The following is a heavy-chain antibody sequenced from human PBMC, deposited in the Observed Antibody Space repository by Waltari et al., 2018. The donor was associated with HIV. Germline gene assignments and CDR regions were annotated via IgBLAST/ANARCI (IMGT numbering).Heavy chain of an antibody. D-gene: IGHD2-21*02. V-gene: IGHV3-23*01. Sequence: EVQLLESGGGLVQPGGSLRLSCAASGFTFSSYAMSWVRQAPGKGLEWVSAISGSGGSTYYADSVKGRFTISRDNSKNTLYLQMNSLRAEDTAVYYCAKDWKSHKYCGGDCEGMDVWGQGTTVTVSS. CDR3: AKDWKSHKYCGGDCEGMDV. CDR1: GFTFSSYA. CDR2: ISGSGGST. J-gene: IGHJ6*02.